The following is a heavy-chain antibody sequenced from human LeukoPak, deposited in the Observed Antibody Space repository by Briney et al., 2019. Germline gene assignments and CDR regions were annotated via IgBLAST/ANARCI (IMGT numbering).Heavy chain of an antibody. CDR3: ARDPRYYDR. J-gene: IGHJ4*02. D-gene: IGHD3-22*01. Sequence: RSGGSLRLSCAASGFAFSSYEMNWVRQAPGKGPEWVSVIYSGGSPQYADSVKGRFTISRDNAKNTLYLQMNSLRTEDTAVYYCARDPRYYDRWGQGTLVTVSS. V-gene: IGHV3-66*02. CDR1: GFAFSSYE. CDR2: IYSGGSP.